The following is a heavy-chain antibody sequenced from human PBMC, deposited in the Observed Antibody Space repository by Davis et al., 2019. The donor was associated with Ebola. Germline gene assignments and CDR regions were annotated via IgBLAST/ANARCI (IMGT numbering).Heavy chain of an antibody. CDR2: IYPGDSDT. CDR1: GSSFTSYC. CDR3: ARRKHSSSWTYYYGMDV. D-gene: IGHD6-13*01. Sequence: GASLISSCTASGSSFTSYCIGWVRQLPGKGLEWMGIIYPGDSDTRYSPSFQGQVTISAAKSISTAYLQWSSLKASDTAMYYCARRKHSSSWTYYYGMDVWGQGTTVTVSS. J-gene: IGHJ6*02. V-gene: IGHV5-51*01.